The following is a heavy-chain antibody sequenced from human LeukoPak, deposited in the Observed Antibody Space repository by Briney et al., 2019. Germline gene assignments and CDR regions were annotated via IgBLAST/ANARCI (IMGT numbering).Heavy chain of an antibody. D-gene: IGHD3-3*01. CDR1: GFTFSSYA. J-gene: IGHJ5*02. V-gene: IGHV3-30-3*01. CDR3: ARDLGRHLEYYDFWSGYTWFDP. Sequence: GGSLRLSCAASGFTFSSYAMHWVRQAPGKGLEWVAVISYDGSNKYYADSVKGRFTISRDNSKNTLYLQMNSLRAEDTAVYYCARDLGRHLEYYDFWSGYTWFDPWGQGTLVTVSS. CDR2: ISYDGSNK.